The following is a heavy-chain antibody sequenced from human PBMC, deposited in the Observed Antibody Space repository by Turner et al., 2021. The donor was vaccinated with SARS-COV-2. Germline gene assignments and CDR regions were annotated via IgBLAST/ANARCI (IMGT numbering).Heavy chain of an antibody. CDR3: ASRWFGELPFDY. CDR1: GGPLSSYT. D-gene: IGHD3-10*01. CDR2: IIPILGIT. V-gene: IGHV1-69*02. Sequence: QVPLVQSGAEVKKPGSSVKVSCKSSGGPLSSYTISWVRQAPGQGLEWMGRIIPILGITNYAQKFQGRVTITADKSTSTAYMDLNSLRSEDTAVYYCASRWFGELPFDYWGQGTLVTVSS. J-gene: IGHJ4*02.